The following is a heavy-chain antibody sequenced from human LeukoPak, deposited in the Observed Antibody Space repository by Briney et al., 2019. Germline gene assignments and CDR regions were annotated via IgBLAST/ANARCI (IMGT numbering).Heavy chain of an antibody. J-gene: IGHJ4*02. CDR2: ISGTGDTT. D-gene: IGHD6-6*01. Sequence: GGTLRLSCAASGFTFRSYGMNWVRQAPGKGLEWVSGISGTGDTTYYADSVQGRFTISRDNSKNTLYLQMNSLRAEDTAVYYCAKEVQYRAAFDYWGQGTLVTVSS. V-gene: IGHV3-23*01. CDR3: AKEVQYRAAFDY. CDR1: GFTFRSYG.